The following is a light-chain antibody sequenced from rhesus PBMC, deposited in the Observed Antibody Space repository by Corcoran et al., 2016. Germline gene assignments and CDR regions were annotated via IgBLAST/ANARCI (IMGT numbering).Light chain of an antibody. J-gene: IGKJ4*01. V-gene: IGKV1S14*01. Sequence: DIQMTQSPSSLSASVGDTVTITCRASQGIRNYLAWYQQKPGKAPKPLIYCASNLESGVPSRFTVSGSGTDFTLTISSLQPEDFAIYYCQQHNSYPPTFGGGAKVELK. CDR2: CAS. CDR3: QQHNSYPPT. CDR1: QGIRNY.